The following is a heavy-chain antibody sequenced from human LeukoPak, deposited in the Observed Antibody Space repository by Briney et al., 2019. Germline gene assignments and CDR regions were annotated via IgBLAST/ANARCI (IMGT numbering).Heavy chain of an antibody. J-gene: IGHJ4*02. CDR2: IYYSGST. CDR1: GGSISSGDYY. V-gene: IGHV4-30-4*08. Sequence: PSQTLSLTCTVSGGSISSGDYYWSWIRQPPGKGLEWIGYIYYSGSTYYNPSLKSRVTISVDTSKNQFSLKLSSVTAADTAVYYCAGIKEDTAMVVTSDYWGQGTLVTVSS. D-gene: IGHD5-18*01. CDR3: AGIKEDTAMVVTSDY.